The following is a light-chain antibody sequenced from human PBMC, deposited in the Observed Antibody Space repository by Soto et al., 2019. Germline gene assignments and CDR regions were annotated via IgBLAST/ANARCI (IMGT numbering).Light chain of an antibody. V-gene: IGKV2D-29*01. CDR3: MQSIRRPYT. J-gene: IGKJ2*01. CDR2: EVS. Sequence: DVVMTQTPLSLSVTPGQPASISCKSSQTLLRSDGKTYLDWYLQKPGQPPQLLISEVSNRFSGAPDKLMGIGSGTDFTLKISRVEAEDIGVYYFMQSIRRPYTFGQGTKLEIK. CDR1: QTLLRSDGKTY.